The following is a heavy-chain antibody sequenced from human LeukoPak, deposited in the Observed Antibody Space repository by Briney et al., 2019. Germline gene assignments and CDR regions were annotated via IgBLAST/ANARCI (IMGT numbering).Heavy chain of an antibody. CDR1: GFTVRSNY. CDR2: IYSGGTT. V-gene: IGHV3-66*01. Sequence: GGSLRLSCAASGFTVRSNYMSLVRQAPGKGLEWGSLIYSGGTTYYADSVKGRFTISRDNSKNTLYLQMNSLRAEDTAVYYCARDSASLGQFDYWGQGTLVTVSS. D-gene: IGHD3-16*02. J-gene: IGHJ4*02. CDR3: ARDSASLGQFDY.